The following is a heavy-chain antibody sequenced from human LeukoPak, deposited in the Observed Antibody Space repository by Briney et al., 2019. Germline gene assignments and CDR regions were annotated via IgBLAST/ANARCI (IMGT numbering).Heavy chain of an antibody. Sequence: SETLSLTCAVYGGSFSGYYWSWIRQPPGKGLEWIGEINHSGSTNYNPSLKSRVTISVDTSKNQFSLKLSSVTAADTAVYYCASSDPKGRSGHGWFDPWGQGTLVTVSS. CDR1: GGSFSGYY. D-gene: IGHD3-3*01. CDR2: INHSGST. J-gene: IGHJ5*02. CDR3: ASSDPKGRSGHGWFDP. V-gene: IGHV4-34*01.